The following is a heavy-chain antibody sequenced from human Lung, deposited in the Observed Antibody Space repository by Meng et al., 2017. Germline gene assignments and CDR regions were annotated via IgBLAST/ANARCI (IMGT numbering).Heavy chain of an antibody. CDR2: MSFDGAQI. CDR3: ARDKPPNDV. Sequence: QGGLVELGGGWVQPGGSLRLSCAASGFTFNTYAMHWVRQAPGKGLEWVSLMSFDGAQIYYSDSVRGRFTISRDNSKNTLYLQMNSLRAEDTAVYYCARDKPPNDVWGRGTLVTVSS. V-gene: IGHV3-30*01. J-gene: IGHJ2*01. CDR1: GFTFNTYA.